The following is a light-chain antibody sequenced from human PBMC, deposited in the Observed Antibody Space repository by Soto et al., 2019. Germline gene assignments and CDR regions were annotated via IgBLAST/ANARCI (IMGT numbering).Light chain of an antibody. CDR3: QQDNNWPLT. J-gene: IGKJ4*01. CDR1: QSISRT. Sequence: EIVLTQSPATLSVSPGERATLSCRASQSISRTLAWYQQRPGQPPRLLIYDASIRATGFPARFSGSGSGTEFTLTISSLQSEDFAVYYCQQDNNWPLTFGGGTTVEIK. V-gene: IGKV3D-15*01. CDR2: DAS.